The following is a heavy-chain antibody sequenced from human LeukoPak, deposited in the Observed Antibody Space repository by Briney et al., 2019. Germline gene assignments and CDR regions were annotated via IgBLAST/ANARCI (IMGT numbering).Heavy chain of an antibody. Sequence: PSETLSLTCTVSGGSISSYYWNWVRQPPGKGLEWLGYIYYSGSTNYNPSLKSRLTISVDTSKNHFSLNLSSVTAADTAVYYCARSYGSGRTFRFDYWGQGTLVTVSS. V-gene: IGHV4-59*01. CDR2: IYYSGST. CDR3: ARSYGSGRTFRFDY. J-gene: IGHJ4*02. D-gene: IGHD3-10*01. CDR1: GGSISSYY.